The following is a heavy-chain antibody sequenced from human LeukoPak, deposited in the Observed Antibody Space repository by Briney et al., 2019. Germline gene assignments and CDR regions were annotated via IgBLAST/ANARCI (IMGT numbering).Heavy chain of an antibody. CDR1: GGSFSGYY. J-gene: IGHJ5*02. D-gene: IGHD3-10*01. V-gene: IGHV4-34*01. CDR2: INHSGST. Sequence: PSETLSLTCAVYGGSFSGYYWSWIRQPLGKGLEWIGEINHSGSTNYNPSLKSRVTISVDTSKNQFSLKLSSVTAADTAVYYCARCVGSGSLNWFDPWGQGTLVTVSS. CDR3: ARCVGSGSLNWFDP.